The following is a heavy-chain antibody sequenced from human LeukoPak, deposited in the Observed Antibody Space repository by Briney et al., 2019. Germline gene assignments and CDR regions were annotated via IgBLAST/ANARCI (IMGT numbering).Heavy chain of an antibody. V-gene: IGHV4-39*01. CDR1: GGSISSSTYY. Sequence: SETLSLTCTVSGGSISSSTYYWGWIRQPPGKGLGWVGSVSSSGSTFHNPSLKSRLTTSVDTSKNQFSLRLSSVTAADTAVYYCARPRTYYNFWSGYHPFDYWGQGALVTVSS. D-gene: IGHD3-3*01. J-gene: IGHJ4*02. CDR2: VSSSGST. CDR3: ARPRTYYNFWSGYHPFDY.